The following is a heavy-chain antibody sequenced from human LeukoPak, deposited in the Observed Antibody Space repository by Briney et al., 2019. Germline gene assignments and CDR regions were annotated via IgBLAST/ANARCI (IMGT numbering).Heavy chain of an antibody. CDR3: AKDGMSMDSSWFDY. V-gene: IGHV3-66*01. D-gene: IGHD6-13*01. Sequence: GGSLRLSCAASGFTVSNNYIGWVRQAPGKGLEWVSVIYSRGAPFYADSVKDRFTISRDISKNTLYLQMNSLRVEDTALYYCAKDGMSMDSSWFDYWGQGTQVTVSS. CDR2: IYSRGAP. CDR1: GFTVSNNY. J-gene: IGHJ4*02.